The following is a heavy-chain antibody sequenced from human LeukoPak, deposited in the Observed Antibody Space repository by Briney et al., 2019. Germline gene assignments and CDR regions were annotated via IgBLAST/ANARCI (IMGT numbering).Heavy chain of an antibody. CDR3: AREVGRDGYNSAFDT. V-gene: IGHV4-39*07. D-gene: IGHD5-24*01. CDR1: GGSLCSSSYC. J-gene: IGHJ4*02. Sequence: PETLSLTCTVSGGSLCSSSYCWGWIRQPPRKGLGWNGSIYYIGSTYYNPFLKTRVTISVATPNNHFSLKLSSVTPADPPVYYCAREVGRDGYNSAFDTWGQRTLVSVSS. CDR2: IYYIGST.